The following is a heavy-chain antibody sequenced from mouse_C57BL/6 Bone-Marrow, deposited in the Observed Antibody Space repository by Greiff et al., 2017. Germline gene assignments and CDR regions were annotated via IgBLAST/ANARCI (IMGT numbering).Heavy chain of an antibody. CDR3: EREITTPYYYAMDY. D-gene: IGHD2-4*01. CDR2: IYPGDGDT. V-gene: IGHV1-82*01. Sequence: QVQLQQSGPELVKPGASVKISCKASGYAFSSSWMNWVKQRPGKGLEWIGRIYPGDGDTNYNGKFKGKATLAADNASSTAYMQLSSLTSEDSAVYFCEREITTPYYYAMDYWGQGTSVTVSS. CDR1: GYAFSSSW. J-gene: IGHJ4*01.